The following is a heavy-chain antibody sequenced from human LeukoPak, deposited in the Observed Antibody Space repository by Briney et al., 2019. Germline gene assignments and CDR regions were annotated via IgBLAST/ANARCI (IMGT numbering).Heavy chain of an antibody. CDR3: ATDSGYRRYDY. D-gene: IGHD5-12*01. CDR2: IYYSGRT. CDR1: GGSISSYY. V-gene: IGHV4-59*01. Sequence: TETLSLTCTVSGGSISSYYWSWIRQPPGKGLEWIGYIYYSGRTNYNPSLKSRVTISVDGSKNQFPLNLTSVTAADTAVYYCATDSGYRRYDYWGQGTLVTVFS. J-gene: IGHJ4*02.